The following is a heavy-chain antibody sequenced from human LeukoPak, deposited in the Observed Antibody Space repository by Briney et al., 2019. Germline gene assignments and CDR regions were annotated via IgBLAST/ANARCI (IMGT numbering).Heavy chain of an antibody. V-gene: IGHV3-23*01. D-gene: IGHD3-9*01. Sequence: GGSLRLSCAASGFTFSSYSMNWVRQAPGKGLEWVSAISGSGGSTYYADSVKGRFTISRDNSKNTLYLQMNSLRAEDTAVYYCAKFYRLTGPYDYWGQGTLVTVSS. CDR2: ISGSGGST. CDR1: GFTFSSYS. CDR3: AKFYRLTGPYDY. J-gene: IGHJ4*02.